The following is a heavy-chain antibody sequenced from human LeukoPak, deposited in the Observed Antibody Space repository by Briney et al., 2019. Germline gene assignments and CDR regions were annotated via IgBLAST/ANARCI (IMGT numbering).Heavy chain of an antibody. D-gene: IGHD6-19*01. CDR3: ASLEGSSGWFNY. V-gene: IGHV4-59*08. J-gene: IGHJ4*02. CDR1: GAYISRYY. CDR2: IYYTGSS. Sequence: SETLSLTCTVSGAYISRYYWSWIRQPPGQGLEWIGYIYYTGSSNYNPSLKSRVTVSVDASKNQFSLKLSSVTAADTAVYFCASLEGSSGWFNYWGQGTLVTVSS.